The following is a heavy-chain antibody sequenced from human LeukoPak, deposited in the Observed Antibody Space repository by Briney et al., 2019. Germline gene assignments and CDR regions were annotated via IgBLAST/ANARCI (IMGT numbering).Heavy chain of an antibody. V-gene: IGHV3-9*03. D-gene: IGHD3-22*01. Sequence: GRSLRLSCAASGFTFDDYAMHWVRQAPGKGLEWVSGISWNSGSIGYADSVKGRFTISRDNAKNSLYLQTNSLRAEDMALYYCAKDKGSNYYDSSGYLDYWGQGTLVTVSS. CDR3: AKDKGSNYYDSSGYLDY. CDR1: GFTFDDYA. J-gene: IGHJ4*02. CDR2: ISWNSGSI.